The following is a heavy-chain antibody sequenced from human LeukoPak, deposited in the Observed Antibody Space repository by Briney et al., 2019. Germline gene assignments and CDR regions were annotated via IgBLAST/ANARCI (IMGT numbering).Heavy chain of an antibody. CDR1: GYTFTSYA. CDR3: ARADWAAAGNY. D-gene: IGHD6-13*01. J-gene: IGHJ4*02. CDR2: INAGNGNT. Sequence: GASVKVSCKASGYTFTSYAMHWVRQAPGQRLEWTGWINAGNGNTKYSQKFQGRVTITRDTSASTAYMELSSLRSEDTAVYYCARADWAAAGNYWGQGTLVTVSS. V-gene: IGHV1-3*01.